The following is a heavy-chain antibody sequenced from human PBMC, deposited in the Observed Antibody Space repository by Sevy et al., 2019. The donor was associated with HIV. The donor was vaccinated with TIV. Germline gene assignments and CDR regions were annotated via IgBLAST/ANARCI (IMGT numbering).Heavy chain of an antibody. CDR2: INPNSGDT. CDR3: ARVLYYDSSAYYFDY. Sequence: ASVKVSCKASGYMFIAYFIYWVRQAPGQGLEWMGRINPNSGDTNYAQKFQGRVTMTRDTSINTAYMELSRLRSDDTAVYSCARVLYYDSSAYYFDYWGQGTLVTVSS. J-gene: IGHJ4*02. D-gene: IGHD3-22*01. CDR1: GYMFIAYF. V-gene: IGHV1-2*06.